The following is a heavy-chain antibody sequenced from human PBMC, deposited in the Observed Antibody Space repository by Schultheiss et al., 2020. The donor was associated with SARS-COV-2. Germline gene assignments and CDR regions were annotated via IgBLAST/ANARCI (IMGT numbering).Heavy chain of an antibody. V-gene: IGHV4-61*03. CDR3: ARVQGLRYFDWFDY. J-gene: IGHJ4*02. CDR1: GYSISSGYY. D-gene: IGHD3-9*01. CDR2: IYYSGST. Sequence: SETLSLTCAVSGYSISSGYYWGWIRQPPGKGLEWIGYIYYSGSTNYNPSLKSRITISLDTSNNHFSLKLSSVTAADTAVYYCARVQGLRYFDWFDYWGQGTLVTVSS.